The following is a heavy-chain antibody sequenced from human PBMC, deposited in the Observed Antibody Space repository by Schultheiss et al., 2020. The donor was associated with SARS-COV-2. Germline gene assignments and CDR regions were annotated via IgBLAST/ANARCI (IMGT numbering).Heavy chain of an antibody. CDR2: IRSKAYGGTT. CDR1: GFTFSSYW. Sequence: GGSLRLSCAASGFTFSSYWMHWVRQAPGKGLEWVGFIRSKAYGGTTEYAASVKGRFTISRDDSKSIAYLQMNSLKTEDTAVYYCTSSSWYLYFDYWGQGTLVTVSS. J-gene: IGHJ4*02. V-gene: IGHV3-49*04. CDR3: TSSSWYLYFDY. D-gene: IGHD6-13*01.